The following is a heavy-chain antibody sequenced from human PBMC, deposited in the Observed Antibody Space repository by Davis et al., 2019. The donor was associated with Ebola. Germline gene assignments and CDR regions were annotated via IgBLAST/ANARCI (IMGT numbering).Heavy chain of an antibody. V-gene: IGHV4-31*02. CDR2: IYYSGST. CDR3: ARGKDSSGYPYYVDY. Sequence: LRLSCAASGFTFSSYAMSWIRQHPGKGLEWIGYIYYSGSTYYNPSLKSRVTISVDTSKNQFSLKLSSVTAADTAVYYCARGKDSSGYPYYVDYWGQGTLVTVSS. D-gene: IGHD3-22*01. J-gene: IGHJ4*02. CDR1: GFTFSSYA.